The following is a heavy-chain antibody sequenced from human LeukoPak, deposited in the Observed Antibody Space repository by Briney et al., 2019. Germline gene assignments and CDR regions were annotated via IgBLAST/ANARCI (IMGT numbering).Heavy chain of an antibody. D-gene: IGHD7-27*01. CDR2: IYSGGST. V-gene: IGHV3-53*01. J-gene: IGHJ2*01. CDR1: GFTVSSNY. Sequence: PGGSLRLSCAASGFTVSSNYMSWVRQAPGKGLEWVSVIYSGGSTYYADSVKGRFTISRDNSKNTLYLQMNSLRAEDKAVYYCARVVGGLGIVFSNWYFDLWGRGTLVTVSS. CDR3: ARVVGGLGIVFSNWYFDL.